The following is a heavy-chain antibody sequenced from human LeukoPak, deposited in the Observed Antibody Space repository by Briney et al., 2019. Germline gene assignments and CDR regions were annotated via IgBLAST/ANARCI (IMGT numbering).Heavy chain of an antibody. J-gene: IGHJ4*02. CDR3: ARAQRGYCSGGSYPPSFDY. CDR2: TYTSGST. V-gene: IGHV4-4*07. D-gene: IGHD2-15*01. CDR1: GGSISSYD. Sequence: SETLSLTCTVSGGSISSYDWSWIRQPAGKGLEWIGRTYTSGSTNYNPSLKSRVTMSVDMSKNQFSLKLSSMIAADTAVYYCARAQRGYCSGGSYPPSFDYWGQGTLVTVSS.